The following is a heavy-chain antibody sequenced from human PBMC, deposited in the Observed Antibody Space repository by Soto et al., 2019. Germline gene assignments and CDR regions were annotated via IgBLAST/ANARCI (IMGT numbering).Heavy chain of an antibody. CDR1: GYSISSGYY. D-gene: IGHD6-19*01. CDR3: ARVEFAAVAGTHFDY. V-gene: IGHV4-38-2*01. J-gene: IGHJ4*02. Sequence: SETLSLTCAVSGYSISSGYYWGWIRQPPGKGLEWIGSIYHSGSTYYNPSLKSRVTISVDTSKNQFSLKLSSVTAADTAVYYCARVEFAAVAGTHFDYWGQGTLVTVSS. CDR2: IYHSGST.